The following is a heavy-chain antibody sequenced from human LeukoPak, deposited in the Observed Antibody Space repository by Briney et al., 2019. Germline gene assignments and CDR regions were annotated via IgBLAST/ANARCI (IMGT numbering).Heavy chain of an antibody. CDR3: ARYWDLYYDSSGYYDY. Sequence: ASVKVSCKASGYTFTSCGISWVRQAPGQGLEWMGWISAYNGNTNYAQKLQGRVTMTTDTSTSTAYMELRSLRSDDTAVYYCARYWDLYYDSSGYYDYWGQGTLVTVSS. CDR1: GYTFTSCG. CDR2: ISAYNGNT. D-gene: IGHD3-22*01. V-gene: IGHV1-18*01. J-gene: IGHJ4*02.